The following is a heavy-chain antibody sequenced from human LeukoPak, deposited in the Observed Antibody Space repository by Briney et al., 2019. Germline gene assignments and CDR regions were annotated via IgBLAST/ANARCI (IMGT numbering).Heavy chain of an antibody. CDR2: IYYSGST. V-gene: IGHV4-39*01. CDR1: GGSISSSSYY. J-gene: IGHJ5*02. Sequence: SVTLSLTCTVSGGSISSSSYYWGWIRQPPGKGLEWIGSIYYSGSTYYNPSLKSRFTISVDTSKNQFSLKLSSVTAADTAVYYCARRPIVGATEYNWFDPWGQGTLVTVSS. CDR3: ARRPIVGATEYNWFDP. D-gene: IGHD1-26*01.